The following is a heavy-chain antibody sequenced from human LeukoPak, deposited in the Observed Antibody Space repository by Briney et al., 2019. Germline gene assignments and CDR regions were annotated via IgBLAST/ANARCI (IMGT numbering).Heavy chain of an antibody. Sequence: SVNVSCKASGGTFSSYAISWVRQAPGQGLEWMGGIIPIFGTANYAQKFQGRVTITTDESTSTAYMELSSLRSEDTAVYYCARIQGYCSGGSCYSNAFDIWGQGTMVTVSS. CDR2: IIPIFGTA. CDR1: GGTFSSYA. D-gene: IGHD2-15*01. CDR3: ARIQGYCSGGSCYSNAFDI. V-gene: IGHV1-69*05. J-gene: IGHJ3*02.